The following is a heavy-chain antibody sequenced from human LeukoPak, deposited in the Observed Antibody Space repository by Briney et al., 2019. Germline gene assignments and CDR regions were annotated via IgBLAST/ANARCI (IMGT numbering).Heavy chain of an antibody. V-gene: IGHV4-30-2*01. CDR3: ARVEGVVTAFIDY. CDR1: GGSISSGGYS. Sequence: PSETLSLTCAVSGGSISSGGYSWSWIRQPPGKGLEWIGYIYHSGSTYYNPSLKSRVTISVDRSKNQFSLKLSSVTAADTAVYYCARVEGVVTAFIDYWGQGTLVTVSS. D-gene: IGHD2-21*02. CDR2: IYHSGST. J-gene: IGHJ4*02.